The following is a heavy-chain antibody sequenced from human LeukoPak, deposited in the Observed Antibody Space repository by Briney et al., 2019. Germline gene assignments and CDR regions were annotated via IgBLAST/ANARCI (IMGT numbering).Heavy chain of an antibody. CDR2: IYYTGST. CDR1: DGSINGYY. CDR3: ARGGGRDGYYFDN. Sequence: PSETLSLTCTVSDGSINGYYWSWIRQSPGKGLESLGYIYYTGSTNYNPSLKSRVTISVDTSKNQFSLKLSSVTAADTAVYYCARGGGRDGYYFDNWGQGTLVTVSS. V-gene: IGHV4-59*12. D-gene: IGHD3-16*01. J-gene: IGHJ4*02.